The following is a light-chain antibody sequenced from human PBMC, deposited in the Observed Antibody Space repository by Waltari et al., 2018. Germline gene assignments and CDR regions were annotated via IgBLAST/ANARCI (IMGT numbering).Light chain of an antibody. V-gene: IGKV1-39*01. Sequence: DIQMTQSPSSLSASVGDRVTITCRASQTIGSSLSWYQVKPGKAPNLLIYGASNLQGGVPSRFSGSGSGTYFTLTITSLQPADLATYYCQHYYTARRTFGQGTRVEIK. CDR2: GAS. CDR1: QTIGSS. J-gene: IGKJ1*01. CDR3: QHYYTARRT.